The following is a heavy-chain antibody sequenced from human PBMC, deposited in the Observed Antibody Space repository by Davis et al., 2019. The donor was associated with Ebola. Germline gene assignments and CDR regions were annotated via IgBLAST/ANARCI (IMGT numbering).Heavy chain of an antibody. V-gene: IGHV3-49*04. D-gene: IGHD6-13*01. CDR1: GFTFNAYW. CDR2: IRSKAYGGTT. Sequence: GESLKISCAASGFTFNAYWMHWVRQAPGKGLEWVGFIRSKAYGGTTEYAASVKGRFTISRDDSKSIAYLQMNSLKTEDTAVYYCTRGIAAAGIWGQGTLVTVSS. CDR3: TRGIAAAGI. J-gene: IGHJ4*02.